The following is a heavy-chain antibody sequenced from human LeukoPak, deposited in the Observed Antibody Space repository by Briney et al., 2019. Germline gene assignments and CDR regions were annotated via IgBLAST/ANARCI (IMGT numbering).Heavy chain of an antibody. CDR3: AREGQWLGELDY. CDR2: VFSSGKT. J-gene: IGHJ4*02. V-gene: IGHV4-4*07. D-gene: IGHD3-10*01. Sequence: PSQTLSLTCTVSGGPMSSFYWTWIRQPAGKGLEWIGRVFSSGKTDYNPSLKSRVTMSTDTSQNHFSLKLTAVTAADAAVYYCAREGQWLGELDYWGQGILVTVSS. CDR1: GGPMSSFY.